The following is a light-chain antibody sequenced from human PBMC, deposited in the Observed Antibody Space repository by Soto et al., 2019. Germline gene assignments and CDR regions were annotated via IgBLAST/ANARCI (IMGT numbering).Light chain of an antibody. CDR3: QQSYSTPPWT. Sequence: DIQMTQSPYSLCASVGDTVTITCRSSQTISSYVNWYQQKPGKAPKLLIYASSSLQSGVPSRFSGSGSGTDFTLTISSLQPEDFATYYCQQSYSTPPWTFGQGTKVDIK. CDR1: QTISSY. V-gene: IGKV1-39*01. CDR2: ASS. J-gene: IGKJ1*01.